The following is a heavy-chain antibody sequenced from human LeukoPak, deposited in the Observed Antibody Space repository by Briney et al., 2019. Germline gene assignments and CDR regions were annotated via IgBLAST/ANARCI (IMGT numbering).Heavy chain of an antibody. CDR3: ARDGRYFDWFNWFDP. Sequence: ASVKVSCKASGYTFTGYYMRWVRQAPGQGLEWMGWINPNSGGTNYAQKFQGRVTMTRDTSISTAYMELSRLRSDDTAVYYCARDGRYFDWFNWFDPWGQGTLVTVSS. CDR1: GYTFTGYY. D-gene: IGHD3-9*01. CDR2: INPNSGGT. V-gene: IGHV1-2*02. J-gene: IGHJ5*02.